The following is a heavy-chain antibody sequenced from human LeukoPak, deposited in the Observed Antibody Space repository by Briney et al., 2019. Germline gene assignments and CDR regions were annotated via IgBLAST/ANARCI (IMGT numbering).Heavy chain of an antibody. D-gene: IGHD6-13*01. CDR2: TYYRSKWYN. CDR3: ARDPPGAAADYYYYYGMDV. V-gene: IGHV6-1*01. Sequence: SQTLSLTCAISGDSVSSNSVACNWIRQSPSRGLEWLGRTYYRSKWYNDYAVSVKSRITINPDTSKNQFSLQLNSVTPEDTAVYYCARDPPGAAADYYYYYGMDVWGQGTTVTVSS. J-gene: IGHJ6*02. CDR1: GDSVSSNSVA.